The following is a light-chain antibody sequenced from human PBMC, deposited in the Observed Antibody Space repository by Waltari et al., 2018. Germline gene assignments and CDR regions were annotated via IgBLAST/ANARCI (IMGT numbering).Light chain of an antibody. Sequence: QSVLTQPPSVSGAPGQSVTISCTGSSSNIGARYDVHWYQQVPGAAPKLLISGTTNRPSWVPDRFSGSKSGTSASLAITGLQAEDEADYYCQSYDSSLSVLFGGGTKLTVL. CDR2: GTT. CDR3: QSYDSSLSVL. CDR1: SSNIGARYD. V-gene: IGLV1-40*01. J-gene: IGLJ2*01.